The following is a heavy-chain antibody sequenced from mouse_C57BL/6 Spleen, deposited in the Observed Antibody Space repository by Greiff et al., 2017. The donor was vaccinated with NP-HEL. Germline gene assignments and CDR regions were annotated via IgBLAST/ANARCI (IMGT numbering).Heavy chain of an antibody. V-gene: IGHV5-17*01. CDR2: ISSGSSTI. CDR1: GFTFSDYG. D-gene: IGHD1-1*01. CDR3: ARDYYGSSYFDV. Sequence: EVQVVESGGGLVKPGGSLKLSCAASGFTFSDYGMPWVRQAPEKGLEWVAYISSGSSTIYYADTVKGRFTISRDNAKNTLFLQMTSLRSEDTAMYYCARDYYGSSYFDVRGTGTTVTVSS. J-gene: IGHJ1*03.